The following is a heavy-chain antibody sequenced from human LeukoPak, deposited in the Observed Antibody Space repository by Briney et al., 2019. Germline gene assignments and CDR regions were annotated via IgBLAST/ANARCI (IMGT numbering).Heavy chain of an antibody. Sequence: PGGSLRLSCAASGFTFSSYAMSWVRQAPGKGLEWVALISNDGNSKDYADSVKGRFTLSGDNSKNTLYLQMNSLRAEDTAVYYCARGAGYSGYDLGYWGQGTLVTVSS. J-gene: IGHJ4*02. V-gene: IGHV3-30*03. CDR1: GFTFSSYA. CDR3: ARGAGYSGYDLGY. D-gene: IGHD5-12*01. CDR2: ISNDGNSK.